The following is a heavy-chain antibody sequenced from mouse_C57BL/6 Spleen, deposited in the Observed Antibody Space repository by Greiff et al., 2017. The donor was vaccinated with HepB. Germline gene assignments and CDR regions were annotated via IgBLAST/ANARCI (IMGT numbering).Heavy chain of an antibody. Sequence: EVQLQQSGPELVKPGASVKISCKASGYTFTDYYMNWVKQNHGKSLEWIGDINPNNGGTSYNQKFKGKATLTVDKSSSTAYMELRSLTSEVSAVYYCARVGGNYGNYYAMDYWGQGTSVTVSS. V-gene: IGHV1-26*01. CDR2: INPNNGGT. D-gene: IGHD2-1*01. CDR3: ARVGGNYGNYYAMDY. J-gene: IGHJ4*01. CDR1: GYTFTDYY.